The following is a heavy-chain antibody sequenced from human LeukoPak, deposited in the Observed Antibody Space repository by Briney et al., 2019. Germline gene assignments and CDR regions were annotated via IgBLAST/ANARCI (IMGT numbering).Heavy chain of an antibody. Sequence: MAGGSLRLSCAASGFTFRNAWMSWVRQAPGKGLEWVGRIKSKADGGTTDYAAPVKGRFTISRDDSKNTQYLQMNSLKTEDTAAYYCTSISASVLGESFDYWGQGTLVTVSS. CDR3: TSISASVLGESFDY. D-gene: IGHD3-16*01. CDR2: IKSKADGGTT. CDR1: GFTFRNAW. V-gene: IGHV3-15*01. J-gene: IGHJ4*02.